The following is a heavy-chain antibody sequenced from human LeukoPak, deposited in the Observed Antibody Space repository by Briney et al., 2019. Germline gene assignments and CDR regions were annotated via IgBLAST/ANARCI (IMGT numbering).Heavy chain of an antibody. CDR1: GFTFSSYG. CDR3: ARDITPFNNPPTGIDY. V-gene: IGHV3-30*03. Sequence: GGSLRLSCAASGFTFSSYGMHWVRQAPGKGLEWVAVISHDGSNKYYADSVKGRFTISRDNSKNTLYLQMNSLRAEDTAVYYCARDITPFNNPPTGIDYWGQGTLVTVSS. CDR2: ISHDGSNK. D-gene: IGHD1-14*01. J-gene: IGHJ4*02.